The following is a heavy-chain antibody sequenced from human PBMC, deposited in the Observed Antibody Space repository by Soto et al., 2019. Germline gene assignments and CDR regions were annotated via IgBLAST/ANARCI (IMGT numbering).Heavy chain of an antibody. D-gene: IGHD6-13*01. CDR1: EFIISFYW. Sequence: GGSLRLSCEASEFIISFYWMTWVRQAPGKGLEWVANIKEDGSQAYYVDSVKGRFTISRDNAKNSLYLQMNSLRAEDTAVYYCARESIATAGSYYGMDVWGQGTTVTVSS. CDR2: IKEDGSQA. CDR3: ARESIATAGSYYGMDV. J-gene: IGHJ6*02. V-gene: IGHV3-7*01.